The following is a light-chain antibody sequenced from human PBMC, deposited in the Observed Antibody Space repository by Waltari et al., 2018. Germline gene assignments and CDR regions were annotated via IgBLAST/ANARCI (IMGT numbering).Light chain of an antibody. J-gene: IGKJ1*01. Sequence: EIVLTQSPDTLSLSPGETATLSCRASQSVSRYLAWYQQKPGQAPRLLIYDASSRATGIPDRFSGSGSGTDFSLTISRLEPDDFAVYYCQKYVSLPATFGQGTKEEIK. V-gene: IGKV3-20*01. CDR1: QSVSRY. CDR2: DAS. CDR3: QKYVSLPAT.